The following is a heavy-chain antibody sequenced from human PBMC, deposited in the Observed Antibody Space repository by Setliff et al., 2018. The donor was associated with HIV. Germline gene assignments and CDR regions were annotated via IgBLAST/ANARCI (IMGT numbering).Heavy chain of an antibody. CDR2: MTPNNGNT. CDR3: ARVGSYYNFWSGSPYYYGMDV. Sequence: ASGKVSCKASGYTFTNYDINWVRQATGQGLEWMGRMTPNNGNTAYTQKFQGRVTMTSNTSINTAYMELSSLRSEDTAVYYCARVGSYYNFWSGSPYYYGMDVWGQGTTVTVSS. D-gene: IGHD3-3*01. V-gene: IGHV1-8*01. J-gene: IGHJ6*02. CDR1: GYTFTNYD.